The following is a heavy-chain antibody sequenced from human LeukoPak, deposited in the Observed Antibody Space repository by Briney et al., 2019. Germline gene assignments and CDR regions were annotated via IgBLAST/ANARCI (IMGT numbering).Heavy chain of an antibody. Sequence: PSETLSLTRAVYGGSFSGYYWSWIRQPPGKGLEWIGEINHSGSTHYNPSLKSRVTISVDTSKNQFSLKLSSVTAADTAVYYCARDRDSSGYYHGAWFDPWGQGTLVTVSS. D-gene: IGHD3-22*01. CDR1: GGSFSGYY. CDR2: INHSGST. J-gene: IGHJ5*02. CDR3: ARDRDSSGYYHGAWFDP. V-gene: IGHV4-34*01.